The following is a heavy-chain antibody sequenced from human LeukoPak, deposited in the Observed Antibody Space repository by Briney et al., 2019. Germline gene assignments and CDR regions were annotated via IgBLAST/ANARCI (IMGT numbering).Heavy chain of an antibody. Sequence: EASVKVSCKASGYTFTSYAMHWVRQAPGQRLEWMGWINAGNGNTKYSQKFQGRVTITRDTSASTAYMELSSLRSEDTAVYYCARIGDYGDLLLFDYWGQGTLVTVSS. CDR1: GYTFTSYA. CDR2: INAGNGNT. CDR3: ARIGDYGDLLLFDY. V-gene: IGHV1-3*01. D-gene: IGHD4-17*01. J-gene: IGHJ4*02.